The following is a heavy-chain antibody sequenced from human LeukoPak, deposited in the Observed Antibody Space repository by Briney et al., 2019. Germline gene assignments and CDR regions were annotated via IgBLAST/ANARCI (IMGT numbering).Heavy chain of an antibody. D-gene: IGHD2-2*02. CDR2: ISGSGGST. J-gene: IGHJ4*02. V-gene: IGHV3-23*01. CDR3: AKDRDSLPPLGYCSSTSCYTGPGDY. Sequence: GGSPRLSCAASGFTFSSYAMSWVRQAPGKGLEWVSAISGSGGSTYYADSVKGRFTISRDNSKNTLYLQMNSLRAEDTAVYYCAKDRDSLPPLGYCSSTSCYTGPGDYWGQGTLVTVSS. CDR1: GFTFSSYA.